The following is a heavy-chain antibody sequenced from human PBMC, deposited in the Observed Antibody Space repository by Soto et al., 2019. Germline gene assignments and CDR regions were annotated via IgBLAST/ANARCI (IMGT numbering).Heavy chain of an antibody. CDR2: SRNKANSYTT. CDR3: SIDFTASGTYAVDY. J-gene: IGHJ4*02. V-gene: IGHV3-72*01. Sequence: EVQLVESGGGLVQPGGSLRLSCTASGFSLSDHYVDWVRQAPGKGLEWVGRSRNKANSYTTEYAASVRGRFTISRDDSRNSLYLQMDSRKTEDTAVYYCSIDFTASGTYAVDYWGQGTLVTVSS. D-gene: IGHD3-10*01. CDR1: GFSLSDHY.